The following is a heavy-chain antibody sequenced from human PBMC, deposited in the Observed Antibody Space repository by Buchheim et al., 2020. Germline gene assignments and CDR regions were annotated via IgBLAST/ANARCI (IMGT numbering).Heavy chain of an antibody. CDR1: GGSITSSSYY. V-gene: IGHV4-39*07. J-gene: IGHJ6*03. CDR3: ARGRGIAARPPYYYYYMDV. CDR2: VYYIGNT. D-gene: IGHD6-6*01. Sequence: QLQLQESGPGLVKPSETLSLTCTVSGGSITSSSYYWGWIRQPPGKGLEWIGSVYYIGNTYYNPSLKSRVTISVDTSKNQFSLKLSSVTAADTAVYYCARGRGIAARPPYYYYYMDVWGKGTT.